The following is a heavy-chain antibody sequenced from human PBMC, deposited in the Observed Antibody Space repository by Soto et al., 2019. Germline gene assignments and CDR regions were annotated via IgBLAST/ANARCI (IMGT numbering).Heavy chain of an antibody. V-gene: IGHV3-33*06. J-gene: IGHJ5*02. CDR2: IWYDGSNT. Sequence: GGSLRLSCAAYGFIFSSYGMHWVRQAPGKGLEWVAGIWYDGSNTFYSDAVKGRFSISRDNSKNTVDLQMNSLRAEDTAVYYCAKSRAVAPGWLDQWGQGIQGNV. CDR1: GFIFSSYG. CDR3: AKSRAVAPGWLDQ. D-gene: IGHD6-19*01.